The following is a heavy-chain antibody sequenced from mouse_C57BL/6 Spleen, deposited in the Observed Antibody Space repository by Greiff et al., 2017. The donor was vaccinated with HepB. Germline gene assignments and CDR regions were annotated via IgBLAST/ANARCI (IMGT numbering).Heavy chain of an antibody. V-gene: IGHV14-4*01. Sequence: VQLQQSGAELVRPGASVKLSCTASGFNIKDDYMHWVKQRPEQGLEWIGWIDPENGDTEYASKFQGKATITADTSSNTAYLQLSSLTSEDTAVYYCTSPFYYGSSYAYYYAMDYWGQGTSVTVSS. D-gene: IGHD1-1*01. CDR3: TSPFYYGSSYAYYYAMDY. CDR1: GFNIKDDY. CDR2: IDPENGDT. J-gene: IGHJ4*01.